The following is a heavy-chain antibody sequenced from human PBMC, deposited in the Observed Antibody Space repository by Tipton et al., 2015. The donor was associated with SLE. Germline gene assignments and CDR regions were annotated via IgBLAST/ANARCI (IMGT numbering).Heavy chain of an antibody. D-gene: IGHD2-15*01. J-gene: IGHJ2*01. CDR3: ARIGPDRYCSGGSCHPNWYFDL. Sequence: LRLSCTVSGGSISSSSYYWGWIRQPPGKGLEWIGSIYYSGSTYYNPSLKSRVTISVDTSKNQLSLKLSSVTAADTAVYYCARIGPDRYCSGGSCHPNWYFDLWGRGTLVTVSS. V-gene: IGHV4-39*07. CDR1: GGSISSSSYY. CDR2: IYYSGST.